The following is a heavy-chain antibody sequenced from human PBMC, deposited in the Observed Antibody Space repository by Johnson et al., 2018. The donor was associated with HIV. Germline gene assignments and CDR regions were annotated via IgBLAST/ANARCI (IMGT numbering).Heavy chain of an antibody. CDR2: ISGSGGTM. J-gene: IGHJ3*02. CDR3: ATVWRNEGRHSFDI. V-gene: IGHV3-11*04. D-gene: IGHD1-1*01. Sequence: QVQLVESGGGLVQPGGSLRLSCAASGFTFHDSYMSWIRQAPGKGLEWISYISGSGGTMYSADSVKGRFTISSNNANNSLHLQMNNLRAEDTAVYFCATVWRNEGRHSFDIWGQGTMVTVSS. CDR1: GFTFHDSY.